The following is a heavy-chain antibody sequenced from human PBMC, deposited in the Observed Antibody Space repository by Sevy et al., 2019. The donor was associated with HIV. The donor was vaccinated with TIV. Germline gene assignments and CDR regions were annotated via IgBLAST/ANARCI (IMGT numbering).Heavy chain of an antibody. D-gene: IGHD6-13*01. J-gene: IGHJ4*02. V-gene: IGHV3-33*01. CDR1: GLTFSSYG. CDR3: ARDSRGTAAGALDY. Sequence: GSLRLSCAASGLTFSSYGMHWVRQAPGKGLEWVAVIWYDGSNKYYADSVEGRFTISRDNSKNTLYLQMNSLRAEDTAVYYCARDSRGTAAGALDYWGQGTLVTVSS. CDR2: IWYDGSNK.